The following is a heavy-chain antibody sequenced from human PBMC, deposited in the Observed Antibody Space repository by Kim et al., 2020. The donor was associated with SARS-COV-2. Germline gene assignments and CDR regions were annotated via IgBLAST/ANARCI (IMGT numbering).Heavy chain of an antibody. V-gene: IGHV3-23*01. CDR2: VGGRGDTS. Sequence: GGSLRLSCAASGFTFSDYAMTWVRQAPGKGLEWISVVGGRGDTSHYADSVKGRFTISRDNFRNILYLQMNSPRAEATAMYYCVKGRRTYGGNFYYWGQG. CDR1: GFTFSDYA. CDR3: VKGRRTYGGNFYY. D-gene: IGHD2-8*01. J-gene: IGHJ4*02.